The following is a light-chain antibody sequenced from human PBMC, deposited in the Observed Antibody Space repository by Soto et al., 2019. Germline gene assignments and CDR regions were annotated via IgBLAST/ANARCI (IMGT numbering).Light chain of an antibody. CDR3: QQYENYWT. CDR1: QPISSW. J-gene: IGKJ1*01. V-gene: IGKV1-5*01. CDR2: DAS. Sequence: DIQMTQSPPTLSASVGDRVTITCRASQPISSWLAWYHQKPGKAPKLLIYDASNLESGVPSRFSGSRSGTEFTLTISSLQPEDFGIYYCQQYENYWTFGQGTKVDIK.